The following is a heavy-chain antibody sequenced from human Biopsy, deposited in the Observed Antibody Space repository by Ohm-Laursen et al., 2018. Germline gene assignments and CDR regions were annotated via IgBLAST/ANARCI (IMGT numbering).Heavy chain of an antibody. CDR3: VRGSEFEGSNWPVDY. V-gene: IGHV3-7*01. Sequence: GSLRLSCAASGSTFRNYWMTWVRQAPGKGLEWVANIKQDGSEKYSVDSVKGRFTISRDNAKNSLYLQMNSLRAEDTAVYYCVRGSEFEGSNWPVDYWGQGTLVTVSS. CDR1: GSTFRNYW. D-gene: IGHD6-13*01. J-gene: IGHJ4*02. CDR2: IKQDGSEK.